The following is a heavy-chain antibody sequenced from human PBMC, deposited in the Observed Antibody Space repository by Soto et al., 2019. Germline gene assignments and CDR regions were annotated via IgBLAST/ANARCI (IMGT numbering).Heavy chain of an antibody. Sequence: ASVKVSCKASGYTFTSYDINWVRQATGQGLEWMGWMNPNRGNTGYAQKFQGRVTMPRSTSIRTAYMELSSLRSEDTAVYYCARGRSDIVVVPAARPIYYYYMDVWGKGTTVTVSS. CDR3: ARGRSDIVVVPAARPIYYYYMDV. CDR1: GYTFTSYD. CDR2: MNPNRGNT. V-gene: IGHV1-8*01. D-gene: IGHD2-2*01. J-gene: IGHJ6*03.